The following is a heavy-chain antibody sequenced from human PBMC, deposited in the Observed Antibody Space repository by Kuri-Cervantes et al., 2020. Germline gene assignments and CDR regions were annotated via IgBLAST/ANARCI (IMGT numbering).Heavy chain of an antibody. J-gene: IGHJ4*02. CDR1: GFTFSSYG. V-gene: IGHV3-30*02. Sequence: GESLKISCAASGFTFSSYGMHWVRQAPGKGLEWEAFIRYDGSNKYYADSVKGRFTISRDNAKNSLYLQINSLRAEDTAVYYCARDYFGDYYFDYWGQGTLVTVSS. D-gene: IGHD4-17*01. CDR3: ARDYFGDYYFDY. CDR2: IRYDGSNK.